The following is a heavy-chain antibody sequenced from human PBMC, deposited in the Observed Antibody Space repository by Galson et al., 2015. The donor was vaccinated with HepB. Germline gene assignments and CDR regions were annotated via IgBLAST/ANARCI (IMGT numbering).Heavy chain of an antibody. V-gene: IGHV3-48*02. J-gene: IGHJ4*02. CDR1: GFTFSTYN. Sequence: LRLSCAVSGFTFSTYNMNWVRQAPGEGLEWISFISSSGSNVYYADSVKGRFTISRDNAKNSLYLQINSLRDEDTAAYYCAREGDSGSYLAFWGQGTLVTVSS. D-gene: IGHD1-26*01. CDR3: AREGDSGSYLAF. CDR2: ISSSGSNV.